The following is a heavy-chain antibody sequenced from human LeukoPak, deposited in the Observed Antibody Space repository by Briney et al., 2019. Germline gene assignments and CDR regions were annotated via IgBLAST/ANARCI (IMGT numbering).Heavy chain of an antibody. CDR2: ISSSSSYI. CDR3: AREDYAYYYGMDV. V-gene: IGHV3-21*01. D-gene: IGHD4-17*01. Sequence: GGSLRLSCAASGFTFSSYSMNWVRQAPGKGLEWVSSISSSSSYIHYADSVKGRFTISRDNAKNSLYLQMNSLRAEDTAVYYCAREDYAYYYGMDVWGQGTTVTVSS. CDR1: GFTFSSYS. J-gene: IGHJ6*02.